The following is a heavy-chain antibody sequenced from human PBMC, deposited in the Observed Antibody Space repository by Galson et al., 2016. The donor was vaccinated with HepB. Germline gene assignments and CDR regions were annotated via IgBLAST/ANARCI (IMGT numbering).Heavy chain of an antibody. V-gene: IGHV3-21*01. Sequence: SLRLSCAASGFTFSSYSMNWVRQAPGKGLEWVSSISSSRSYISYADSVKGRFTISRDNAKNSLFLQMNSLRAEDTAVYYCARLGGLLNWNYVKDNGMDVWGQGTKVTVSS. D-gene: IGHD1-7*01. J-gene: IGHJ6*02. CDR2: ISSSRSYI. CDR1: GFTFSSYS. CDR3: ARLGGLLNWNYVKDNGMDV.